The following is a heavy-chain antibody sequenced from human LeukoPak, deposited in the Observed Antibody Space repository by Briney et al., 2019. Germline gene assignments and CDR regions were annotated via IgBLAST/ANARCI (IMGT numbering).Heavy chain of an antibody. CDR1: GFTFSSCT. CDR3: ARDSSSWYFFDY. J-gene: IGHJ4*02. CDR2: ISSSGRYI. Sequence: GGSLRLSCAASGFTFSSCTMNWVRQAPGKGLEWVSSISSSGRYIYYAESMKGRFTISRDNTNNSLFLQMNSLRAEDTAVYYCARDSSSWYFFDYWGQGTLVTVSS. D-gene: IGHD6-13*01. V-gene: IGHV3-21*01.